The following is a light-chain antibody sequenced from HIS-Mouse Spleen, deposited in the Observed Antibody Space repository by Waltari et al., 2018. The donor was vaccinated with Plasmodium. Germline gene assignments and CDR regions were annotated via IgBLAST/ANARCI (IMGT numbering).Light chain of an antibody. V-gene: IGLV5-37*01. CDR2: YYSDSDK. J-gene: IGLJ3*02. Sequence: QPVLTQPPSSSASPGESARLTCTLPSDINVGSYNIYWYQQQPGSPPRHRLYYYSDSDKGQGSGVPARFSGAKDASANTGILLIAGLQSEDEADYYCMIWPSNASGVFGGGTKLTVL. CDR1: SDINVGSYN. CDR3: MIWPSNASGV.